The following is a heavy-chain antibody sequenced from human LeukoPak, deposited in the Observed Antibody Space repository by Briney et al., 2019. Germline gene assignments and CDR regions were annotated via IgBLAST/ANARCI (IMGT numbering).Heavy chain of an antibody. J-gene: IGHJ6*02. Sequence: GASVKVSCKASGYTFTSYDINWVRQATGQGLEWMGWTNPNSGNTGYAQKFQGRVTMTRNTSISTAYMELSSLRSEDTAVYCCARGAYYDSSGYLYGGMDVWGQGTTVTVSS. CDR3: ARGAYYDSSGYLYGGMDV. CDR1: GYTFTSYD. V-gene: IGHV1-8*01. D-gene: IGHD3-22*01. CDR2: TNPNSGNT.